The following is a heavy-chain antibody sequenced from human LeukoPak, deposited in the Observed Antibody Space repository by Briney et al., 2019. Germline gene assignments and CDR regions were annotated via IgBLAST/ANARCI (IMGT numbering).Heavy chain of an antibody. CDR1: GYTFTSYY. Sequence: GASVKVSCKASGYTFTSYYMHWVRQAPGQGLEWMGIINPSGGSSSYAQKFQGRVTMTRDTSTSTVYMELSSLRSEDTAVYYCARSSGRSPNRDYMDVWGKGTTVTISS. CDR2: INPSGGSS. D-gene: IGHD1-14*01. V-gene: IGHV1-46*01. J-gene: IGHJ6*03. CDR3: ARSSGRSPNRDYMDV.